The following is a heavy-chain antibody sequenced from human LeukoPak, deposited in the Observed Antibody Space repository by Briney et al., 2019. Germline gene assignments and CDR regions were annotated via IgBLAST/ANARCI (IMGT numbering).Heavy chain of an antibody. D-gene: IGHD2-2*01. J-gene: IGHJ4*02. Sequence: KPGESLTISCKGSGYSFTSYWIGWVRQMPGKGLEWMGIIYPGDSDTRYSPSFQGQVTISADMSISTAYLQWSSLKASDTAMYYCARFQTPAAINDLDYWGQGTLVTVSS. CDR2: IYPGDSDT. CDR3: ARFQTPAAINDLDY. CDR1: GYSFTSYW. V-gene: IGHV5-51*03.